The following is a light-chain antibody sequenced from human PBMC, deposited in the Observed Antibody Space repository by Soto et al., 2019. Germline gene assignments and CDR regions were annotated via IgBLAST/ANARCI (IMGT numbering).Light chain of an antibody. V-gene: IGKV3-11*01. J-gene: IGKJ1*01. CDR1: QSVSSY. CDR3: QQHYNWVWT. CDR2: DAS. Sequence: EIVLTQSPATLSLSPGERATLSCRASQSVSSYLAWYQQKPGQAPRLLIYDASNRATGIPARFSGSGSGTGFTLTNSSLEPEDFAVYYCQQHYNWVWTFGQRTKVEIK.